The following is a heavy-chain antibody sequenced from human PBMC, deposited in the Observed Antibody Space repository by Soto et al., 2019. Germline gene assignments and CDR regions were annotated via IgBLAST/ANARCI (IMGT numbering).Heavy chain of an antibody. V-gene: IGHV1-69*06. CDR1: GGTFSSYA. CDR2: IIPIFGTA. D-gene: IGHD3-3*01. Sequence: QVQLVQSGAEVKKPGSSVKVSCKASGGTFSSYAISWVRQAPGQGLEWMGGIIPIFGTANYAQKFQGRVTITAVKSTSTAYMELSSLRSEDTAVYYCARGDYDFWSGYLSGGEVYYYYGMDVWGQGTTVTVSS. CDR3: ARGDYDFWSGYLSGGEVYYYYGMDV. J-gene: IGHJ6*02.